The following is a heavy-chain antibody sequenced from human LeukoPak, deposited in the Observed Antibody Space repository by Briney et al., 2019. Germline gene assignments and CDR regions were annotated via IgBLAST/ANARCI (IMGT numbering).Heavy chain of an antibody. CDR1: GFTFSSYS. CDR3: ARDRLGDYDHSGYYDK. D-gene: IGHD3-22*01. CDR2: TCDSGRTI. Sequence: GGSLRLSCAASGFTFSSYSMNWVRQAPGKGLEWVSYTCDSGRTIYYSDSVKGRFTISRDNAKNSVYLQMNNLRAEDTAVYYCARDRLGDYDHSGYYDKWGQGTLVTVSS. V-gene: IGHV3-48*04. J-gene: IGHJ4*02.